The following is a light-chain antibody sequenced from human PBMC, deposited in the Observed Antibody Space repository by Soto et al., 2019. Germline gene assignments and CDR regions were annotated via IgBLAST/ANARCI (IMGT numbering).Light chain of an antibody. CDR1: QSISSY. Sequence: DIQMTQSPSSLSASVGDRVTITCRASQSISSYLHWYQQKPGKAPKLLIYAASSLQSGVPSRFSASGSGTDFTLTISSLQPEDFATYYCQQSYNTPWTFGQGTKVEIK. CDR3: QQSYNTPWT. J-gene: IGKJ1*01. CDR2: AAS. V-gene: IGKV1-39*01.